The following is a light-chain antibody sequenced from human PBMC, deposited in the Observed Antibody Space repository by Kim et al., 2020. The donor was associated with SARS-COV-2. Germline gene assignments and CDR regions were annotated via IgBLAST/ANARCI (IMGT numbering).Light chain of an antibody. J-gene: IGLJ3*02. Sequence: GQRITITGPGRSSTVGVKTVNWYQNFTGTAPKLLHYTDNQRPSGVPAQFSGSRSGTSASLAINGLQSEDEADYYCSTWDDSLRGGVFGGGTQLTVL. CDR1: SSTVGVKT. V-gene: IGLV1-44*01. CDR3: STWDDSLRGGV. CDR2: TDN.